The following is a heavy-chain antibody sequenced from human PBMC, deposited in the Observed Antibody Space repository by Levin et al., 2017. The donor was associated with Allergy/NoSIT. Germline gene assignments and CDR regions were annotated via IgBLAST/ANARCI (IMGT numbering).Heavy chain of an antibody. Sequence: SQTLSLTCTVSGYSISSGYYWGWIRQPPGKGLEWIGSIYHSGSTYYNPSLKSRVTISVDTSKNQFSLKLSSVTAADTAVYYCARVTQWRSYWGQGTLVTVSS. CDR3: ARVTQWRSY. CDR2: IYHSGST. V-gene: IGHV4-38-2*02. J-gene: IGHJ4*02. D-gene: IGHD6-19*01. CDR1: GYSISSGYY.